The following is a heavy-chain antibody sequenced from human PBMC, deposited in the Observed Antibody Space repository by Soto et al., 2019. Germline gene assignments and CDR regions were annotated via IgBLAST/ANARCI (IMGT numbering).Heavy chain of an antibody. CDR2: IRSKACGGTT. V-gene: IGHV3-49*03. CDR3: TRDRPDYDILTGYQAPANYYYGMDV. CDR1: GFTFGDYA. D-gene: IGHD3-9*01. Sequence: SMRLSFTASGFTFGDYAMSWFRQAPGKGLEWVGFIRSKACGGTTEYAASVKGRFTISRDDSKSMAYLQMDSLKTEDTAVYYCTRDRPDYDILTGYQAPANYYYGMDVLGQGTTVTVSS. J-gene: IGHJ6*02.